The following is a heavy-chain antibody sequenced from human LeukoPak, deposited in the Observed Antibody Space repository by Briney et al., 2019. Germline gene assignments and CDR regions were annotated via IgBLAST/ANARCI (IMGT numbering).Heavy chain of an antibody. CDR2: INHSGST. CDR3: ARVRGEMVTIMAPLNFDY. D-gene: IGHD5-24*01. J-gene: IGHJ4*02. V-gene: IGHV4-34*01. CDR1: GGSFSGYY. Sequence: SETLSLTCAVYGGSFSGYYWSWIRQPPGKGLEWIGEINHSGSTNYNPSLKSRVTISVDTSKNQFSLKLSSVTAADTAVYYCARVRGEMVTIMAPLNFDYWGQGTLVTVSS.